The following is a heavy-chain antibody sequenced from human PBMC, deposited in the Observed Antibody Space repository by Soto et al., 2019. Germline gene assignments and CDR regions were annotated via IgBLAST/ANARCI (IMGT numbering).Heavy chain of an antibody. Sequence: PSETLSLTCTVSGGSISSGGYYWSWIRQHPGKGLEWIGYIYYSGSTYYNPSLKSRVTISVDTSKNQFSLKLSSVTAADTAVYYCARYCSSTSCYGAFDIWGQGTMVTVSS. D-gene: IGHD2-2*01. J-gene: IGHJ3*02. V-gene: IGHV4-31*03. CDR2: IYYSGST. CDR3: ARYCSSTSCYGAFDI. CDR1: GGSISSGGYY.